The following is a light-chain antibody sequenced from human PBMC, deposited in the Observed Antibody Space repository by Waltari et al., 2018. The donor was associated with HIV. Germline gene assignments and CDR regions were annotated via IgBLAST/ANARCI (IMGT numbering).Light chain of an antibody. CDR3: ASHAGSKDV. J-gene: IGLJ2*01. V-gene: IGLV2-8*01. Sequence: QSALTQPPSASASPGQAVTISCPRTSSDVGAYNYVSWFQQPPGKAPKLMIYDVTKRPPGVPDRFSGSKSGNTASLTVSGLQAEDEADYYCASHAGSKDVFGGGTRLTVL. CDR2: DVT. CDR1: SSDVGAYNY.